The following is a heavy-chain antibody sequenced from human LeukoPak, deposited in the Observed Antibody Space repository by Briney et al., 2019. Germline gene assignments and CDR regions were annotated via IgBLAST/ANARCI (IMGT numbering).Heavy chain of an antibody. CDR2: FNPNTGGT. J-gene: IGHJ4*02. CDR3: TRDYRTTVTTSAY. D-gene: IGHD4-17*01. Sequence: GASVKVSCKASGYTFTDYCIHWVRQAPGQGLEWMGWFNPNTGGTNYAQRFQDRVTMTGDTSISTAYMELSSLRSDDTAVYYCTRDYRTTVTTSAYWGQGTLVTVSP. CDR1: GYTFTDYC. V-gene: IGHV1-2*02.